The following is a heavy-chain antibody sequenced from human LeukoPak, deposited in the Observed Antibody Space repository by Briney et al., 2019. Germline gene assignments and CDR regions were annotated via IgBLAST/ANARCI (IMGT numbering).Heavy chain of an antibody. CDR1: GFTFSTYW. Sequence: GGSLRLSCAASGFTFSTYWMHWVRQAPGKGLVWVSRINSDGSSTSNADSVKGRFTISRDNAKNTLSLQMNSLRAEDTGVYYCARIASHSSSWYDGGYWGQGTLVTVSS. CDR2: INSDGSST. J-gene: IGHJ4*02. CDR3: ARIASHSSSWYDGGY. V-gene: IGHV3-74*01. D-gene: IGHD6-13*01.